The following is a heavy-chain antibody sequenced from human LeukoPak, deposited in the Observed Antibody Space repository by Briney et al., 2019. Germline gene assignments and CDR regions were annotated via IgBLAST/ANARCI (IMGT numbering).Heavy chain of an antibody. V-gene: IGHV3-23*01. CDR1: GFTFSSYA. CDR2: ISGSGGSA. CDR3: AKRKGSAFDI. Sequence: GGSLRLSCAASGFTFSSYAMSGVRQAPGEGLEWVSSISGSGGSAYYADSVKGRFTISRDNSKSTLYLQMNSLRAADTAVYYCAKRKGSAFDIWGQGTMVTVSS. J-gene: IGHJ3*02. D-gene: IGHD3-10*01.